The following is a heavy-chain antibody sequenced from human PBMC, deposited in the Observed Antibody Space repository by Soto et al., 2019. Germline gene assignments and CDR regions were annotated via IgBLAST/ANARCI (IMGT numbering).Heavy chain of an antibody. V-gene: IGHV4-31*03. D-gene: IGHD1-26*01. Sequence: QVQLQESGPGLVKPSQTLSLTCTVSGGSISSGGYYWSWIRQHPRKGLAWIGYIYYSGSTYYNPSLKSRVTISVDTSKNQFSLKLSSVTAADTAVYYCARDLYSGSYYAWFDPWGQGTLVTVSS. J-gene: IGHJ5*02. CDR2: IYYSGST. CDR3: ARDLYSGSYYAWFDP. CDR1: GGSISSGGYY.